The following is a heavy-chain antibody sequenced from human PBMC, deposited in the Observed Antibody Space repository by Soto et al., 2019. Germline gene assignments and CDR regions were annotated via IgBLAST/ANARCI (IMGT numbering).Heavy chain of an antibody. CDR3: ARRAFGSSRSFDI. D-gene: IGHD6-6*01. CDR2: LSDSGGLT. CDR1: GFAFSSHP. V-gene: IGHV3-23*01. J-gene: IGHJ3*02. Sequence: GGSLRLSCAASGFAFSSHPMSWVRQAPERGLEWVSGLSDSGGLTYNADSVKGRFTISRDNSKNTLYLQMNSLRAEDTALYYCARRAFGSSRSFDIWGQGTMVTVSS.